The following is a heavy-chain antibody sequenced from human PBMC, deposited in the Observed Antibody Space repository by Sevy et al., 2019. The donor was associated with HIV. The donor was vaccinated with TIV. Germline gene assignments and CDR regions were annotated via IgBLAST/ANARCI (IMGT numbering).Heavy chain of an antibody. J-gene: IGHJ3*02. Sequence: GESLKISCAASGFTFSSYEMHWVRQLRGGGLEWVSAIGIAGDTFYADSVRGRFTISRENVRNSLHLQMNSLRAGDSATYYCAREGLSSSSVGFDIWGQGTMVTVSS. CDR2: IGIAGDT. CDR3: AREGLSSSSVGFDI. V-gene: IGHV3-13*01. CDR1: GFTFSSYE. D-gene: IGHD6-6*01.